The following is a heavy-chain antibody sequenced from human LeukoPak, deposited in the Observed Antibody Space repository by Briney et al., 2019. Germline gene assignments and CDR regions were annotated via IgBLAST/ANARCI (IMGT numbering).Heavy chain of an antibody. J-gene: IGHJ6*03. CDR2: ISAYNGNT. Sequence: GASVKVSCNASGYTFTSCGISWVRQAPGQGLEWMGWISAYNGNTNYAQKLQGRVTMTTDTSTSTAYMELRSLRSDDTAVYYCARVDGATWDYYYYMDVWGKGTTVTVSS. V-gene: IGHV1-18*01. CDR3: ARVDGATWDYYYYMDV. D-gene: IGHD1-26*01. CDR1: GYTFTSCG.